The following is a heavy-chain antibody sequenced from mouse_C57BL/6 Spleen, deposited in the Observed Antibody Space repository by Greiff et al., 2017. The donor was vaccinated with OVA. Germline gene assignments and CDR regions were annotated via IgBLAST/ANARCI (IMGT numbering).Heavy chain of an antibody. J-gene: IGHJ4*01. Sequence: VQLQQSGPELVKPGASVKISCKASGYAFSSSWMNWVKQRPGKGLEWIGRIYPGDGDTNYNGKFKGKATLTADKSSSTAYMQLSSLTSEDSAVYFCAARYVTTVVARYAVDYWGQGTSVTVSA. CDR3: AARYVTTVVARYAVDY. CDR1: GYAFSSSW. D-gene: IGHD1-1*01. V-gene: IGHV1-82*01. CDR2: IYPGDGDT.